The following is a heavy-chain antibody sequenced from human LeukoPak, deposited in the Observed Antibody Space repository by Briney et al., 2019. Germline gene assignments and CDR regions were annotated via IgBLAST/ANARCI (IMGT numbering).Heavy chain of an antibody. J-gene: IGHJ4*02. V-gene: IGHV3-21*01. CDR1: GFTFSSYS. Sequence: PGGSLRLSCAASGFTFSSYSMNWVRQAPGKGLEWVSSISSSSSYIYYADSVKGRFTISRDNAKNSLYLQMNSLRAEDTAVYYCARGGHAGFLEWLLIGWGQGTLVTVSS. CDR3: ARGGHAGFLEWLLIG. D-gene: IGHD3-3*01. CDR2: ISSSSSYI.